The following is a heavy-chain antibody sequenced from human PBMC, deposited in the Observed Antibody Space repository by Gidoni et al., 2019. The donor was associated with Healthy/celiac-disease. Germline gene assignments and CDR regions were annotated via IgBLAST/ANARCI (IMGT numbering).Heavy chain of an antibody. CDR2: IYTSGST. J-gene: IGHJ6*02. Sequence: QVQLQESGPGLVKPSQTLSLTCTVSGGSISSGSYYWSWIRQPAGKGLEWIGRIYTSGSTNYNPSLKSRVTISVDTSKNQFSLKLSSVTAADTAVYYCASSMKDGTTAMYSRGMDVWGQGTTVTVSS. V-gene: IGHV4-61*02. CDR3: ASSMKDGTTAMYSRGMDV. D-gene: IGHD5-18*01. CDR1: GGSISSGSYY.